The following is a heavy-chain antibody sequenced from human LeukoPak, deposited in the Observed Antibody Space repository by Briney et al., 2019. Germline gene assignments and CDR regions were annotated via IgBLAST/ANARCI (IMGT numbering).Heavy chain of an antibody. V-gene: IGHV3-43*02. CDR3: AKEIDTLGTNAFDI. CDR1: GFTFSSYA. Sequence: GSLRLSCAASGFTFSSYAMSWVRQAPGKGLEWVSLINEDGGRTFYADSVRGRFTISRDNSKNSLYLQMNSLRTEDTALYYCAKEIDTLGTNAFDIWGQGTIVTVSS. D-gene: IGHD2-15*01. J-gene: IGHJ3*02. CDR2: INEDGGRT.